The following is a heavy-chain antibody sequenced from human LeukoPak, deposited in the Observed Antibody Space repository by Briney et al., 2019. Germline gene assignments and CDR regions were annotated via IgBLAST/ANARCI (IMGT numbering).Heavy chain of an antibody. CDR3: ARGGEIEDSSPHWEYYVDY. CDR2: IIPIFGTA. V-gene: IGHV1-69*01. D-gene: IGHD6-6*01. J-gene: IGHJ4*02. CDR1: GGTFSSYA. Sequence: SVKVSCKASGGTFSSYAIIWVRQAPGQGLEWMGGIIPIFGTANYAQKFQGRVTITADESTSTAYMELSSLRSEDTAVYYGARGGEIEDSSPHWEYYVDYWGQGNLVTVSS.